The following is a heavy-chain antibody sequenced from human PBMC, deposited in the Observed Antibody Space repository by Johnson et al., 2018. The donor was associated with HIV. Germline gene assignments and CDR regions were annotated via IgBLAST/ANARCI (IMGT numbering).Heavy chain of an antibody. D-gene: IGHD1-26*01. V-gene: IGHV3-64*01. CDR1: GFTFSSYA. CDR2: ISSNGGST. J-gene: IGHJ3*02. Sequence: VQLVESGGGVVQPGRSLRLSCAASGFTFSSYAIHWVRQAPGKGLEYVSAISSNGGSTYYANSVKGRFTISRDNSKNTLYLQMGSLRAEDMAVYYCARDGNGLGGIVGARGAFDIWGQGTMVTVSS. CDR3: ARDGNGLGGIVGARGAFDI.